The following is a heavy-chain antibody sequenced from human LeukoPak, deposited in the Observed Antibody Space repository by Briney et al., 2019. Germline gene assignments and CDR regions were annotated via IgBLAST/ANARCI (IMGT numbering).Heavy chain of an antibody. CDR3: ARDEAATMVRGVIDDAFDI. J-gene: IGHJ3*02. V-gene: IGHV3-48*01. Sequence: GGSLRLSCAASGFTFSSYSMNWVRQAPGKELEWVSYISSSSSTIYYADSVKGRFTISRDNAKNSLYLQMNSLRAEDTAVYYCARDEAATMVRGVIDDAFDIWGQGTMVTVSS. CDR2: ISSSSSTI. D-gene: IGHD3-10*01. CDR1: GFTFSSYS.